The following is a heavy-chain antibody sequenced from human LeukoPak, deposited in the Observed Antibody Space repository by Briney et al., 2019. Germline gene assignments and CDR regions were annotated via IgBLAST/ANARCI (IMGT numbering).Heavy chain of an antibody. CDR2: IKQDGSGK. J-gene: IGHJ4*02. CDR1: GFTFVSYW. V-gene: IGHV3-7*01. Sequence: PGGSLRLSCAASGFTFVSYWMSWVRQARGKGLEWVAYIKQDGSGKSYVDSVKGRFTISRDNAKNSLYLQMNSLRAEDTAVYYCARGTNNDYWGQGTLVTVSS. CDR3: ARGTNNDY.